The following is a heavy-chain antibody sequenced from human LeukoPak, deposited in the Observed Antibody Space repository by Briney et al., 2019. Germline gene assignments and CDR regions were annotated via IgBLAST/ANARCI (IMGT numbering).Heavy chain of an antibody. CDR2: ISGSGGST. J-gene: IGHJ4*02. Sequence: PGGSLRHSCAASGFTFSSYAMSWVRQAPGKGLEWVSAISGSGGSTYYADSVKGRFTISRDNSKNTLYLQMNSLRAEDTAVYYCAKEGVLRYFDWLLFDYWGQGTLVTVSS. CDR1: GFTFSSYA. D-gene: IGHD3-9*01. CDR3: AKEGVLRYFDWLLFDY. V-gene: IGHV3-23*01.